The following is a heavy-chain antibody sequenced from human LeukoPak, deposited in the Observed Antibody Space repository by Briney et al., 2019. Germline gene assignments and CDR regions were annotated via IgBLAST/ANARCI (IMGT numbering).Heavy chain of an antibody. D-gene: IGHD2-2*01. CDR3: ASDCSSTRCQGLVLAN. CDR1: GYTFTSNY. J-gene: IGHJ4*02. Sequence: ASVKVSRKASGYTFTSNYMHWVRQAPGQGLEWMGIILPSGGNTNYEQKFQGRVAMTRDTSTRTVYMEQSSLRSGDTAIYYCASDCSSTRCQGLVLANWRQGRLVTVSS. V-gene: IGHV1-46*01. CDR2: ILPSGGNT.